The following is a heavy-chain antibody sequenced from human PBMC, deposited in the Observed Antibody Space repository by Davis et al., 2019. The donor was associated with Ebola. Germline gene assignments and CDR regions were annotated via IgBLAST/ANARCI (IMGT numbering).Heavy chain of an antibody. CDR1: GFTFSDYY. CDR2: ISSSGSTI. Sequence: GESLKISCAASGFTFSDYYMSWIRQAPGKGLEWVSYISSSGSTIYYADSMKGRFTISRDNAKNSLYLQMNSLRAEDTAVYYCARVLGSGMVLFYAFDIWGQGTMVTVSS. V-gene: IGHV3-11*01. CDR3: ARVLGSGMVLFYAFDI. J-gene: IGHJ3*02. D-gene: IGHD3-10*02.